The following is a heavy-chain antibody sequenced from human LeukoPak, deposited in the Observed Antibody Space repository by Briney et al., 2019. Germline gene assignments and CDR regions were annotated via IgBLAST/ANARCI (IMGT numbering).Heavy chain of an antibody. V-gene: IGHV4-4*07. CDR3: AREGEKLIDY. D-gene: IGHD3-16*01. Sequence: SETLSLTCAVSGGSISNYYWSWIRQPAGKGLEWIGRIYTSGSTNYNPSLKSRVTMSVDTSKNQFPLKLSSVTAADTAVYYCAREGEKLIDYWGQGTLVTVSS. CDR2: IYTSGST. CDR1: GGSISNYY. J-gene: IGHJ4*02.